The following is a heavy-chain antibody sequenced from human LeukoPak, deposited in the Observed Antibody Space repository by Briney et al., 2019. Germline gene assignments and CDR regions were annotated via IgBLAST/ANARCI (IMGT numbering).Heavy chain of an antibody. CDR3: ARDRIVATIRQGGWFDP. CDR2: INPNSGGT. CDR1: GYTFTGYY. J-gene: IGHJ5*02. V-gene: IGHV1-2*02. D-gene: IGHD5-12*01. Sequence: GASVKVSCKASGYTFTGYYMHWVRQAPGQGLEWMGWINPNSGGTNYAQKFQGRVTMTRDTSISTAYMELSRLRSDDTAVYYCARDRIVATIRQGGWFDPWGQGTLVTVSS.